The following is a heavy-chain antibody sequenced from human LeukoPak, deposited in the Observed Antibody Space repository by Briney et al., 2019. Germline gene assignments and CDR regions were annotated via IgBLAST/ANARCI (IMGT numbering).Heavy chain of an antibody. Sequence: ASVKVSCKASGYTFTGYYMHWVRQAPGQGLEWVGWINPKSGVTNYAQKFQGGVTMTRDTSITTAYMELSRLRSDDTAVYYCARGGSSGTGWDPDYWGQGTLVTVSS. CDR1: GYTFTGYY. CDR3: ARGGSSGTGWDPDY. V-gene: IGHV1-2*02. D-gene: IGHD6-13*01. J-gene: IGHJ4*02. CDR2: INPKSGVT.